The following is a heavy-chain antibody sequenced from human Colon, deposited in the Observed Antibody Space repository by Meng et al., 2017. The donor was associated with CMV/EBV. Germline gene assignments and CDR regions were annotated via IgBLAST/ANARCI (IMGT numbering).Heavy chain of an antibody. CDR1: GVTLNDHY. V-gene: IGHV3-53*01. CDR2: IYAGAGST. D-gene: IGHD2/OR15-2a*01. Sequence: GGSLRLSCVGSGVTLNDHYIDWVRQAPGKGLEWVSIIYAGAGSTFYADSVKGRFTISRDNSKNTLFLQMNSLRAEDTAIYYCARDPNDYFLRGVSYAMDVWGPGATVTVSS. CDR3: ARDPNDYFLRGVSYAMDV. J-gene: IGHJ6*02.